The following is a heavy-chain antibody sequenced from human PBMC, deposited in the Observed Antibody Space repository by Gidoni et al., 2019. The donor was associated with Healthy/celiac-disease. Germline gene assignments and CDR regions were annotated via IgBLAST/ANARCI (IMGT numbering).Heavy chain of an antibody. V-gene: IGHV4-39*01. J-gene: IGHJ4*02. CDR1: GGSISRSSYY. CDR2: IYYSGST. D-gene: IGHD3-16*01. Sequence: QLQLQESGPGLVKPSATLSLPCTVSGGSISRSSYYWGWIRQPPGKGLEWIGSIYYSGSTYYNPSLKSRVTISVDTSKNQFSLKLSSVTAADTAVYYCASRSQPFDDFGRDYWGQGTLVTVSS. CDR3: ASRSQPFDDFGRDY.